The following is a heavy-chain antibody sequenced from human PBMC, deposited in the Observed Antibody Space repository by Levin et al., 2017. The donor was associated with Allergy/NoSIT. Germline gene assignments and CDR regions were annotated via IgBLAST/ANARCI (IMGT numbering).Heavy chain of an antibody. CDR3: AATGGQMTAVTSFDY. D-gene: IGHD4-17*01. Sequence: GESLKISCKGSGYSFTSYWIGWVRQMPGKGLEWMGIIYPGDSDTRYSPSFQGQVTISADKSISTAYLQWSSLKASDTAMYYCAATGGQMTAVTSFDYWGQGTLVTVSS. J-gene: IGHJ4*02. CDR1: GYSFTSYW. CDR2: IYPGDSDT. V-gene: IGHV5-51*01.